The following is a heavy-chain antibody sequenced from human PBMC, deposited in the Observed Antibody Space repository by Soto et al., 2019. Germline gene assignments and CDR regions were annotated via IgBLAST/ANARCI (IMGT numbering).Heavy chain of an antibody. J-gene: IGHJ4*02. Sequence: EVQLVESWGGVVKPGGSLGLSCAASVLTFSRYSMNWVRQAPGKGLCWVSSISSSRSYIYYADSVKVRFTSSRYNAKNSLYQQMNSLRAEDTAVYYCARDLYISSARYFDYWGQGTLVTVSS. CDR1: VLTFSRYS. CDR3: ARDLYISSARYFDY. D-gene: IGHD6-6*01. CDR2: ISSSRSYI. V-gene: IGHV3-21*01.